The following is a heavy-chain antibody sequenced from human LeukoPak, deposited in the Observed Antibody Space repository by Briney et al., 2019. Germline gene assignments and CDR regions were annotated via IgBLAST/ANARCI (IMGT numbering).Heavy chain of an antibody. D-gene: IGHD2-2*01. CDR3: ATGVVPAARGAPDAFDI. CDR1: GYTFTGYY. J-gene: IGHJ3*02. V-gene: IGHV1-2*02. Sequence: GASVRVSCKASGYTFTGYYMHWVRQAPGQGLEWMGWINPNSGGTKYAQKFQGRVTMTRDTSISTAYMELSRLRSDDTAVYYCATGVVPAARGAPDAFDIWAKGQWSPSLQ. CDR2: INPNSGGT.